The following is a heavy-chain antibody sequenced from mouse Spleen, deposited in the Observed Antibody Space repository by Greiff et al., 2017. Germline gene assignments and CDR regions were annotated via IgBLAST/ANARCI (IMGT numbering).Heavy chain of an antibody. V-gene: IGHV5-12*02. CDR3: ARLLSRYGNPYFDY. D-gene: IGHD2-10*02. CDR2: ISNGGGST. CDR1: GFTFSDYY. Sequence: EVHLVESGGGLVQPGGSLKLSCATSGFTFSDYYMYWVRQTPEKRLEWVAYISNGGGSTYYPDTVKGRFTISRDNAKNTLYLQMSRLKSEDTAMYYCARLLSRYGNPYFDYWGQGTTLTVSS. J-gene: IGHJ2*01.